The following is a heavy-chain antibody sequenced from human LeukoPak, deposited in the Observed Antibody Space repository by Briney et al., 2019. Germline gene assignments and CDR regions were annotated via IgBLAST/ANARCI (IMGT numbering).Heavy chain of an antibody. CDR3: ARAHTAMVYYFDY. J-gene: IGHJ4*02. CDR2: ISSSSSYI. D-gene: IGHD5-18*01. V-gene: IGHV3-21*01. CDR1: GLSFGTYS. Sequence: GGSLRLSCAASGLSFGTYSMGWVRQAPGKGLEWVSSISSSSSYIYYADSVKGRFTISRDNAKNSLYLQMNSLRAEDTAVYYCARAHTAMVYYFDYWGQGTLVTVSS.